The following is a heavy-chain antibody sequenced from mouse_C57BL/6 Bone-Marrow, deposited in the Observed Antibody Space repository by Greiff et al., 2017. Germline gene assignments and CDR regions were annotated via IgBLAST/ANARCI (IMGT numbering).Heavy chain of an antibody. CDR2: ISSGGSYT. CDR1: GFTFSSYG. Sequence: EVMLVESGGDLVKPGGSLKLSCAASGFTFSSYGMSWVRQTPDKRLEWVATISSGGSYTYYPASVKGRFTISRDNAKNTLYLQMSSLKSEDTAMYYCARPYGIYWYFDVWGTGTTVTVSS. J-gene: IGHJ1*03. D-gene: IGHD2-1*01. V-gene: IGHV5-6*01. CDR3: ARPYGIYWYFDV.